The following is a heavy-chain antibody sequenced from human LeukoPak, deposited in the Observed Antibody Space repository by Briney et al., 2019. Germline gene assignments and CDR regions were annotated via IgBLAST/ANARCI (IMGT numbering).Heavy chain of an antibody. J-gene: IGHJ5*02. Sequence: SETLSLTCAVYGGSFSDYYWSWIRQPPGKGLEWIGEINHSGSTNYNPSLKSRITISVDTSKNQFSLKLSSVTAADTAVYYCARGPYGGFDPWGQGTLVTVSS. D-gene: IGHD4-17*01. CDR2: INHSGST. CDR1: GGSFSDYY. V-gene: IGHV4-34*01. CDR3: ARGPYGGFDP.